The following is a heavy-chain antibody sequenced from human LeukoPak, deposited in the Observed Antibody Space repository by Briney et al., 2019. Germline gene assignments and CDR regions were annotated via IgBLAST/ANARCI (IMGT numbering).Heavy chain of an antibody. CDR2: INPNSGGT. Sequence: ASVKVSCKASGYTFTGYYMHWVRQAPGQGLEWMGRINPNSGGTNYAQKFQGRVTMTRDTSISTAYMELSRLRSDDTAVYYCAGVSGWYGTTPVDYYYFDYWGQGTLVTVSS. CDR1: GYTFTGYY. V-gene: IGHV1-2*06. D-gene: IGHD6-19*01. CDR3: AGVSGWYGTTPVDYYYFDY. J-gene: IGHJ4*02.